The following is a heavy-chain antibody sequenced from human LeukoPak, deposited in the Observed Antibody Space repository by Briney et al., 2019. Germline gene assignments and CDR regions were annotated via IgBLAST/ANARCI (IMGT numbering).Heavy chain of an antibody. V-gene: IGHV1-2*06. CDR1: GYTFTGYY. D-gene: IGHD2-2*01. J-gene: IGHJ6*02. CDR3: ARDLGYCSSTSCYRTAVYGMDV. CDR2: INPNSGGT. Sequence: ASVNVSCMASGYTFTGYYMHWVRQAPGQGLDCMGRINPNSGGTNYAQKFQGRVTMTRDTSISTAYMELSRLRSDDTAVYYCARDLGYCSSTSCYRTAVYGMDVWGQGTTVTVSS.